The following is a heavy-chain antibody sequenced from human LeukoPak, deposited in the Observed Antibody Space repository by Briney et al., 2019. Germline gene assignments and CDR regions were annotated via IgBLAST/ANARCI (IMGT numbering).Heavy chain of an antibody. CDR3: ARYIAYHFDY. J-gene: IGHJ4*02. V-gene: IGHV3-48*01. D-gene: IGHD1-1*01. CDR2: ISASTTTA. Sequence: PGGSLRLSCAASGFTFDRYSMNWVRQAPGKGLEWVSYISASTTTAYYADSVQGRFTVSRDSAKNSVYLQMSSLRAEDTAVYYCARYIAYHFDYWGQGTLVTVSS. CDR1: GFTFDRYS.